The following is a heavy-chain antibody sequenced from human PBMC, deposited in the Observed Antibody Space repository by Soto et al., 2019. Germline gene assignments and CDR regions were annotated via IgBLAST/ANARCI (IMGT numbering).Heavy chain of an antibody. CDR3: ARANTSPFDY. CDR2: IWFDGSNK. CDR1: GFIFGNYG. J-gene: IGHJ4*02. Sequence: GGSLRLSCGASGFIFGNYGMHWIRQAPGKGLEWVTIIWFDGSNKWYADSVKGRFIISRDDSKNMVYLQMNSLRVDDTAIYYCARANTSPFDYWGRGTLVTVSS. V-gene: IGHV3-33*01.